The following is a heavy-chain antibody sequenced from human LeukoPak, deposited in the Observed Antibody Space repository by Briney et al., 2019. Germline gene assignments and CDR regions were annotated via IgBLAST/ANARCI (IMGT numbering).Heavy chain of an antibody. CDR2: IENDGITA. Sequence: PGGSLRLSCAASGFTFSSYPMSLGRQAPGKRLAWVSNIENDGITAIYAGSVKGRFTISRDNAKNTMYLQMNSLRAEDTAVYFCIRGYPGFYDPWGQGTLVTVSS. V-gene: IGHV3-74*01. CDR1: GFTFSSYP. CDR3: IRGYPGFYDP. D-gene: IGHD3-3*01. J-gene: IGHJ5*02.